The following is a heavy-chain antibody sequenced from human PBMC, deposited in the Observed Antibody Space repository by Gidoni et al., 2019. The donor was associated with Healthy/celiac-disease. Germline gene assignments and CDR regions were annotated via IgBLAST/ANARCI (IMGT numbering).Heavy chain of an antibody. CDR3: TTLTTVTPHLDY. CDR2: IKSKTDGGTT. Sequence: EVQLVESGGGLVKPGGSLRLSCAASGFTFSNAWMSWVRQAQGKGLEWVGRIKSKTDGGTTYYAAPVKGRFTISRDASKNTLYLQMNSLKTEDTAVYYCTTLTTVTPHLDYWGQGTLVTVSS. D-gene: IGHD4-17*01. J-gene: IGHJ4*02. CDR1: GFTFSNAW. V-gene: IGHV3-15*01.